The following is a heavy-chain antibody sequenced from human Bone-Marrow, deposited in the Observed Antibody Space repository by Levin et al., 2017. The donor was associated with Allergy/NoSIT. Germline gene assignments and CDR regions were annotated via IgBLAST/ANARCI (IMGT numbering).Heavy chain of an antibody. CDR3: ARVGPSYYGSGTYCFDV. V-gene: IGHV4-30-2*06. CDR2: IYHSGGT. J-gene: IGHJ3*01. D-gene: IGHD3-10*01. CDR1: GGSTSSGANS. Sequence: PSETLSLTCAVSGGSTSSGANSWSWIRQSPGKGLEWLGNIYHSGGTHYNPSLKSRLTLSVDRSKDQLSLILSSVTAADTAVYYCARVGPSYYGSGTYCFDVWGQGTMVIVSS.